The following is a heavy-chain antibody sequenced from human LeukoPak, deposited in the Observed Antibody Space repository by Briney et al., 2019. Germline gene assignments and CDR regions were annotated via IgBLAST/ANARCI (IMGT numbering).Heavy chain of an antibody. CDR2: ISYDGSNK. CDR3: ASHRGYCSGGSCPLAYYYYGMDV. D-gene: IGHD2-15*01. Sequence: PGRSLRLSCAASGFTFSSYAMHWVRQAPGKGLEWVAVISYDGSNKYYADSVKGRFTISRDNSKNTLCLQMNSLRAEDTAVYYCASHRGYCSGGSCPLAYYYYGMDVWGQGTTVTVSS. CDR1: GFTFSSYA. V-gene: IGHV3-30-3*01. J-gene: IGHJ6*02.